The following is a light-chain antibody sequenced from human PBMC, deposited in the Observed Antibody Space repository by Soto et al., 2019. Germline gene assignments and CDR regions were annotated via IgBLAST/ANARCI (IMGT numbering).Light chain of an antibody. Sequence: QSALTQPRSVSGSPGQSVTISCTGTSRDVGGFKYVSWYQQHPGKAPKLIIFDASKRPPGVPDRFSGSKSGYTASLTISGLQGEDEADYYCCSYAANYLRFGGGTKVTVL. V-gene: IGLV2-11*01. CDR3: CSYAANYLR. J-gene: IGLJ2*01. CDR1: SRDVGGFKY. CDR2: DAS.